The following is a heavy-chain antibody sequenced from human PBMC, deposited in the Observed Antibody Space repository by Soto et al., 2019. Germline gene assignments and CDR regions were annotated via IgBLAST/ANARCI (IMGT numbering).Heavy chain of an antibody. D-gene: IGHD2-2*02. V-gene: IGHV3-23*01. J-gene: IGHJ5*02. CDR3: AKGLYSNWFDP. CDR2: ISGGGGGT. CDR1: GFTFSSYA. Sequence: GGSLRLSCAASGFTFSSYAMSWVRQAPGKGLEWVSSISGGGGGTYYADSVKGRFTISRDNSKNTLYLQMNNLRAEDTAVYYCAKGLYSNWFDPWGQGTLVTVSS.